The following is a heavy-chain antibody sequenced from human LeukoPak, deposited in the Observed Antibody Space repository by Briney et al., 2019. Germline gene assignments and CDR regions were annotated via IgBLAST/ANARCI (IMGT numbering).Heavy chain of an antibody. V-gene: IGHV4-59*01. CDR3: ARDRTYNWII. Sequence: SETLSLTCTVSGGSISSYYWSWIRQPPGKGLEWIGYIYYSGSTNYNPSLKSRVTISVDTSKNQFSLELSSVTAADTAVYYCARDRTYNWIIWGQGTLVTASS. CDR2: IYYSGST. J-gene: IGHJ4*02. CDR1: GGSISSYY. D-gene: IGHD1-20*01.